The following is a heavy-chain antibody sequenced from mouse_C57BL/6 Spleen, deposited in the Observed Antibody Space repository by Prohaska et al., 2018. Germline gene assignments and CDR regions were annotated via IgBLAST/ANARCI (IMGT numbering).Heavy chain of an antibody. CDR2: IHPSDRDT. CDR1: GYTFTSYW. D-gene: IGHD2-4*01. CDR3: AGYDYDETSYYAMDY. J-gene: IGHJ4*01. V-gene: IGHV1-74*01. Sequence: QVQLQQPGAELVKPGASVKVSCKASGYTFTSYWMHWVKQRPGQGLEWIGRIHPSDRDTNYNQKFKGKATLTVDKSSSTAYMQLSSLTSEDSAVYYCAGYDYDETSYYAMDYWGQGTSVTVSS.